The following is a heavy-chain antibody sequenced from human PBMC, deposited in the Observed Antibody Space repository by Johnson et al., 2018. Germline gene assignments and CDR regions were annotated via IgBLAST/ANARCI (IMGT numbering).Heavy chain of an antibody. J-gene: IGHJ3*02. Sequence: VQLVQSGGGLVQXGGSRRLXCAASGFTFSSYAMSWVRQAPGKGLEWVSALSGSGGSTYYADSVKGRFSISRDTSTKRLYLHMNSLRVEDTAVYYCATRHYGDFVGAFDIWGQGTMVTVSS. V-gene: IGHV3-23*04. CDR3: ATRHYGDFVGAFDI. D-gene: IGHD4-17*01. CDR1: GFTFSSYA. CDR2: LSGSGGST.